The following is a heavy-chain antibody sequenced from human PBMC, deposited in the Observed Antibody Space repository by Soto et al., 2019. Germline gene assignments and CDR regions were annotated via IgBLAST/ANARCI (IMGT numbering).Heavy chain of an antibody. V-gene: IGHV3-11*06. CDR1: GFTFGDYY. CDR2: ISSSSSYT. CDR3: ARDRSRVVTAFDS. D-gene: IGHD2-21*02. Sequence: QVQLVESGGGLVKPGGSLRLSCAASGFTFGDYYFNWIRQDPGKGLEWISYISSSSSYTNYADSVKGRFTISRDNAKNTLYLEMKSLRADDTAVYYCARDRSRVVTAFDSWGRGTLVTVSS. J-gene: IGHJ4*02.